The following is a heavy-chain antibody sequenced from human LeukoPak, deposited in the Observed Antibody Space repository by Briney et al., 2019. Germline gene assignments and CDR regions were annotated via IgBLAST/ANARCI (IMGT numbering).Heavy chain of an antibody. V-gene: IGHV4-34*01. CDR3: ARGPIRTRYCSSTSCYAGLVYYYYGMDV. CDR2: INHSGST. Sequence: SETLSLTCAVYGGSFSGYYWSWIRQPPGKGLEWIGEINHSGSTNYNPSLKSRVTISVDTSKNQFSLKLSSVTAADTAVYYCARGPIRTRYCSSTSCYAGLVYYYYGMDVWGQGTTVTVSS. D-gene: IGHD2-2*01. J-gene: IGHJ6*02. CDR1: GGSFSGYY.